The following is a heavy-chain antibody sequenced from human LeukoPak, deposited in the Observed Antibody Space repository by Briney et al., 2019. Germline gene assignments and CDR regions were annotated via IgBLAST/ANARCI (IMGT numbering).Heavy chain of an antibody. V-gene: IGHV3-23*01. CDR1: GSGFIFSNYG. Sequence: GGSLRLSCAASGSGFIFSNYGMRWVRQAPGKGLEWVSAISGSGGSTYYADSVKGRFTISRDNSKNTLYLQMNSLRAEDTAVYYCAKWRFGDGYNNPPYPLDYWGQGTLVTVSS. CDR3: AKWRFGDGYNNPPYPLDY. D-gene: IGHD5-24*01. CDR2: ISGSGGST. J-gene: IGHJ4*02.